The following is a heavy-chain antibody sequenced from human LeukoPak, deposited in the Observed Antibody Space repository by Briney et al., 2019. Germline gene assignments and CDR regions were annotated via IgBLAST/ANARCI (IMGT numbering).Heavy chain of an antibody. CDR3: ARATQEWELPLGYYFDY. CDR1: GGSISSSGYY. CDR2: IYYSGST. V-gene: IGHV4-31*03. J-gene: IGHJ4*02. Sequence: SETLSLTCTVSGGSISSSGYYWSWIRQHPGRGLEGIGYIYYSGSTYYNPSLKSRVTISVDTSKNQFSLKLSSVTAADTAVYYCARATQEWELPLGYYFDYWGQGTLVTVSS. D-gene: IGHD1-26*01.